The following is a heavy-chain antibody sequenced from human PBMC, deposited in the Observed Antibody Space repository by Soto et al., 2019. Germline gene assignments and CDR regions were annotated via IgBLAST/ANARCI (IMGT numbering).Heavy chain of an antibody. Sequence: QVQLVQSGAEVKKPGASVKVSCKASGYTFTSYGISWVRQAPGQGLEWMGWISAYNGNTNYAQKLQGRVTMTTDTSTSTAYMELRSLRSDDTAVYYCARVSRGGWIQLWLWGYFDYWGQGTLVTVSS. J-gene: IGHJ4*02. D-gene: IGHD5-18*01. CDR1: GYTFTSYG. CDR2: ISAYNGNT. CDR3: ARVSRGGWIQLWLWGYFDY. V-gene: IGHV1-18*01.